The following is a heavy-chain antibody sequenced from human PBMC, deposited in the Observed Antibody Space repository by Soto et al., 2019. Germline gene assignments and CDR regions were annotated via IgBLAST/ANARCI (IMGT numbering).Heavy chain of an antibody. D-gene: IGHD1-26*01. J-gene: IGHJ4*02. CDR2: INHSGST. CDR3: ARGPYSGSYYFDY. CDR1: GGSFSGYY. V-gene: IGHV4-34*01. Sequence: QVQLQQWGAGLLKPSETLSLTCAVYGGSFSGYYWSWIRQPPGKGLEWIGEINHSGSTNYNPSLKSRVTISVDTSKNQFSLKLSSVTAADTAVYYCARGPYSGSYYFDYWGQGTLVTVSS.